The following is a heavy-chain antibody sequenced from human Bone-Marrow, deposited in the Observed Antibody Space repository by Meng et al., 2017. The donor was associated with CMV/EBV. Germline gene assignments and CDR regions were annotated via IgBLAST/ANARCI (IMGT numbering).Heavy chain of an antibody. J-gene: IGHJ3*02. CDR2: ISSSSSYI. V-gene: IGHV3-21*04. D-gene: IGHD5-18*01. Sequence: GESLKISCAASGFTFSSYSMNWVRQAPGKGLEWVSSISSSSSYIYYADSVKGRFTISRDNAKNSLYLQMNSLRAEDTALYYCAKGVIQTGYSYGLPPTKDAFDIWGQGTMVTVSS. CDR1: GFTFSSYS. CDR3: AKGVIQTGYSYGLPPTKDAFDI.